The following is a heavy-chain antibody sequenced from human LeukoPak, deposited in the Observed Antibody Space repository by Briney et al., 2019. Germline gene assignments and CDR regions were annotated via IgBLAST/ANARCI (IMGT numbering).Heavy chain of an antibody. Sequence: PGGSLRLSCAASGFTFSSYVMSWVRQAPGKGLEWVSYISHNGEMIYYADSVKGRFTISRDNAKNSLDLQMNSLRDEDTAVYYCATHYDSSYYFPRLLGFDVWGQGRKVTVSS. CDR3: ATHYDSSYYFPRLLGFDV. CDR1: GFTFSSYV. V-gene: IGHV3-48*02. CDR2: ISHNGEMI. D-gene: IGHD3-22*01. J-gene: IGHJ3*01.